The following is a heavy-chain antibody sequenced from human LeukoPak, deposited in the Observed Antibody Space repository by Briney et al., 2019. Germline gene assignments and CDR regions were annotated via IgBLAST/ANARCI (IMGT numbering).Heavy chain of an antibody. CDR2: IIPIFGSP. CDR1: GGTFSSSA. D-gene: IGHD4-17*01. V-gene: IGHV1-69*05. Sequence: SVKVSCKASGGTFSSSAISWVRQAPGQGLEWMGGIIPIFGSPNYAQKFQGGVTFTTDESTSTAYMELSSLRSEDTAVYYCARADPDYGDWGVHYWGQGSLVTVSS. CDR3: ARADPDYGDWGVHY. J-gene: IGHJ4*02.